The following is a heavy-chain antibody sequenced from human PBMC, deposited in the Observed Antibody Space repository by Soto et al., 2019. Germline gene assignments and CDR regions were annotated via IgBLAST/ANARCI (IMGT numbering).Heavy chain of an antibody. CDR1: GYTFAAYY. CDR3: ASDPDYGDYWGYFFDS. CDR2: INPTSGGT. D-gene: IGHD4-17*01. V-gene: IGHV1-2*02. Sequence: QVQLVQSGAEVKKPGASVKVSCKTSGYTFAAYYIHWIRQAPGQVLEWMGWINPTSGGTVYAQNFQDRVTMTRDTSISTAYMELRRLNSDDTAVYYCASDPDYGDYWGYFFDSWGQGTPVTVSS. J-gene: IGHJ4*02.